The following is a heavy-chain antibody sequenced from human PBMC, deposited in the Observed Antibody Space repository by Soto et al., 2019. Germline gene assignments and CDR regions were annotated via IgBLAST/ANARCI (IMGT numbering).Heavy chain of an antibody. V-gene: IGHV1-2*02. Sequence: ASVKVSCKASGYTFTGYYMHWVRQAPGQGLEWMGWINPNSGGTNYAQKFQGRVTMTRDTSISTAYMELSRLRSDDTAVYYCARDQYSSSSEWFDPWGQGTLVTVSS. J-gene: IGHJ5*02. D-gene: IGHD6-13*01. CDR1: GYTFTGYY. CDR3: ARDQYSSSSEWFDP. CDR2: INPNSGGT.